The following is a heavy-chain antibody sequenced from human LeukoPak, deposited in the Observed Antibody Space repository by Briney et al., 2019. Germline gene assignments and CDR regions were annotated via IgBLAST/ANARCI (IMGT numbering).Heavy chain of an antibody. CDR3: ARHRAAAATNWFDP. D-gene: IGHD6-13*01. J-gene: IGHJ5*02. Sequence: SETLSLTCAVYGGSFSDYYWSWIRQPPGKGLEWIGEINHSGSTNYNPSLKSRVTISVDTSKNQFSLKLSSVTAADTAVYYCARHRAAAATNWFDPWGQGTLVTVSS. CDR2: INHSGST. V-gene: IGHV4-34*01. CDR1: GGSFSDYY.